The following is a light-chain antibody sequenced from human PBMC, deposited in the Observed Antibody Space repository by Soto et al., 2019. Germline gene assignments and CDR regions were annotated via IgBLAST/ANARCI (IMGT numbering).Light chain of an antibody. J-gene: IGKJ4*01. CDR1: QSVSRNY. Sequence: EIVLTQSPGTLSLSPGGRATLSCRASQSVSRNYVAWYQQKPGQSPRLLIYGASNRASGIPDRFSGSASGADFTLSIARLEPEDFGMYYCQQYGSTPLTFGGGTKVEIK. CDR2: GAS. CDR3: QQYGSTPLT. V-gene: IGKV3-20*01.